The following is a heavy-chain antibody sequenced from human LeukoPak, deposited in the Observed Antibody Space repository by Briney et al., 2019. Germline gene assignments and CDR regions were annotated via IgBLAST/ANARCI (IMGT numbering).Heavy chain of an antibody. D-gene: IGHD2-2*01. V-gene: IGHV3-11*03. Sequence: GGSLRLSCAASGFTFSDYYMSWIRQPPGKGLEWVSYISGSTTYTNYADSVRGRFTISRDNSKNSLYLQMNSLRAEDTAVYYCARQGYCSSTRCSGRDYYYYGMDVWGQGTTVTVSS. J-gene: IGHJ6*02. CDR2: ISGSTTYT. CDR3: ARQGYCSSTRCSGRDYYYYGMDV. CDR1: GFTFSDYY.